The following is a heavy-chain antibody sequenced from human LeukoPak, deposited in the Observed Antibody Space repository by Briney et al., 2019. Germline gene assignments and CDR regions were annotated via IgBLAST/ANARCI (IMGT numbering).Heavy chain of an antibody. Sequence: GGSLRLSCAASGFTFSTSWMSWVRQAPGKGLEWVANIKEDGSEKYYMDSVKGRFTISRDNAKNSLSLQMNSLRAEDTAVYYCAKVPGRAPYISNWGQGTLVSVSS. CDR3: AKVPGRAPYISN. D-gene: IGHD1-14*01. CDR2: IKEDGSEK. V-gene: IGHV3-7*02. J-gene: IGHJ4*02. CDR1: GFTFSTSW.